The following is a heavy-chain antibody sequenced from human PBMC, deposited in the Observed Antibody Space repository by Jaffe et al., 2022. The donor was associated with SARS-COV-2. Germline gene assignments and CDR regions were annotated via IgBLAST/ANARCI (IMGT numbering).Heavy chain of an antibody. CDR3: ARDQLGAGWNDGLNAFDI. Sequence: EVQLVESGGGLVQPGGSLRLSCAASGFTFSSYWMHWVRQAPGKGLVWVSRINSDGSSTSYADSVKGRFTISRDNAKNTLYLQMNSLRAEDTAVYYCARDQLGAGWNDGLNAFDIWGQGTMVTVSS. CDR1: GFTFSSYW. CDR2: INSDGSST. D-gene: IGHD1-1*01. J-gene: IGHJ3*02. V-gene: IGHV3-74*01.